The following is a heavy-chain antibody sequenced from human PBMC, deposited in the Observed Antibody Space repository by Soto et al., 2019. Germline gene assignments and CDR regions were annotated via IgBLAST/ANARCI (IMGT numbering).Heavy chain of an antibody. Sequence: SETLSLTCAGYGGSFSRYYSISSRQPPGKGLEWIGEINHSGSTNFNPSLKGRVAISVVTSKNQFALKLSSVSAADTAVYYCARGWVRIFDYWGQGTLVTVSS. CDR3: ARGWVRIFDY. CDR1: GGSFSRYY. J-gene: IGHJ4*02. V-gene: IGHV4-34*01. D-gene: IGHD6-13*01. CDR2: INHSGST.